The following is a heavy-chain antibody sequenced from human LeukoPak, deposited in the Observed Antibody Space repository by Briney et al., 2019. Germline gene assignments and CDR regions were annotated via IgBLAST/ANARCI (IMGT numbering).Heavy chain of an antibody. V-gene: IGHV3-13*01. CDR3: ARELLGPHFYGMDV. CDR1: GFTFSDYD. CDR2: IHTSGLT. Sequence: GGSLRLSCAASGFTFSDYDMHWLRQVTGKGLEWVSAIHTSGLTYYANSVKGRFIISRDNGKDSLFLQMNSLRAGDTSVYYCARELLGPHFYGMDVWGQGTTVTVSS. D-gene: IGHD3-3*02. J-gene: IGHJ6*02.